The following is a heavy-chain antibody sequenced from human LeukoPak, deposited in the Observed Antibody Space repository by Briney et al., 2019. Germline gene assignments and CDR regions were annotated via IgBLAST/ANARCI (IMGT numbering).Heavy chain of an antibody. CDR1: GYTLTELS. CDR2: FDPEDGET. V-gene: IGHV1-24*01. Sequence: ASVKVSCKVSGYTLTELSMHWVRQAPGKGLEWMGGFDPEDGETIYAQEFQGRVTITRDTSASTAYMELSSLRSEDMAVYYCARGRLVATITGYYYYYMDVWGKGTTVTVSS. D-gene: IGHD5-12*01. CDR3: ARGRLVATITGYYYYYMDV. J-gene: IGHJ6*03.